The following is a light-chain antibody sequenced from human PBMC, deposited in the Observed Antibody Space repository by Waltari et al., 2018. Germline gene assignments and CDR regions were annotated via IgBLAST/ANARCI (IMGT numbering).Light chain of an antibody. V-gene: IGKV1-12*01. Sequence: DIQMTQSPSSVSASVGDTVTITCRASQDINNWLAWFQQKPGKTPKLLISAASSLRSGVPSRFSGSGFGTDLTLTISNLQPEDFAIYYCQKADSFPPYTFGQGTKVEIQ. CDR3: QKADSFPPYT. CDR1: QDINNW. J-gene: IGKJ2*01. CDR2: AAS.